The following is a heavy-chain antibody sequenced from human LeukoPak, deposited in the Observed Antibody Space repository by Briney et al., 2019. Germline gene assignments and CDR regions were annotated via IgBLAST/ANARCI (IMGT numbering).Heavy chain of an antibody. J-gene: IGHJ6*03. Sequence: SQTLSLTCTVSGGSISSGGYYWSWIRQHPGKGLEWIGYIYYSGSTYYNPSLKSRVTTSVDTSKNQFSLKLSSVTAADTAVYYCARDKTTVTNYYYYYYMDVWGKGTTVTVSS. CDR2: IYYSGST. CDR3: ARDKTTVTNYYYYYYMDV. CDR1: GGSISSGGYY. V-gene: IGHV4-31*03. D-gene: IGHD4-17*01.